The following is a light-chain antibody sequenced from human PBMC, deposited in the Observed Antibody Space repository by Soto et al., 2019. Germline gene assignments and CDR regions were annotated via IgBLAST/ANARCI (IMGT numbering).Light chain of an antibody. CDR2: EVS. Sequence: QSALTQPASVSGSPGQSITISCTGTSSDVGGYNYVSWYQQHPGKAPKLMIYEVSNRPSGVSNRFSGSKSGNTASLTISGLQAEDEADYYCSSYTSSTFYVFGAGKKVIVL. V-gene: IGLV2-14*01. J-gene: IGLJ1*01. CDR3: SSYTSSTFYV. CDR1: SSDVGGYNY.